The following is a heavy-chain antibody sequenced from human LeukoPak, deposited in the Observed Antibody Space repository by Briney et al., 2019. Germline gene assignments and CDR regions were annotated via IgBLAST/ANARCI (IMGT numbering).Heavy chain of an antibody. J-gene: IGHJ6*02. CDR1: GYTFTSYG. Sequence: ASVKVSCKASGYTFTSYGFSWVRQAPGQGLEWMGWISAYNGNTNYAQKLQGRVTMTTDTSTSTAYMELRSLRSDDTAVYYCARDPYYDSSGYYDYYYGMDVWGQGTTVTVSS. CDR2: ISAYNGNT. CDR3: ARDPYYDSSGYYDYYYGMDV. V-gene: IGHV1-18*01. D-gene: IGHD3-22*01.